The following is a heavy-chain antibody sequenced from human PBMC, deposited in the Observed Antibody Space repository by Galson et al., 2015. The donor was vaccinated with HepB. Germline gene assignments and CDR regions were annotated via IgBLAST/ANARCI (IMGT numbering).Heavy chain of an antibody. V-gene: IGHV3-23*01. Sequence: SLRLSCAASGFTFSSYGMSWVRQAPGKGLEWVATIGGSGGSTYYADSVKGRFTISRDNSKNTLYLQIDSLRAGDTAVYYCAKRLLSYFDSWGQGTLVTVSS. D-gene: IGHD2/OR15-2a*01. J-gene: IGHJ4*02. CDR1: GFTFSSYG. CDR2: IGGSGGST. CDR3: AKRLLSYFDS.